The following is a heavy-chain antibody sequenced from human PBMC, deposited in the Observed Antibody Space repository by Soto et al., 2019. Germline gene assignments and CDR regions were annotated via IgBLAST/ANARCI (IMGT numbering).Heavy chain of an antibody. J-gene: IGHJ5*02. CDR2: IDPSDSYT. Sequence: PGESLKISCKGSGYSFTSYWISWVRQMPGKGLEWMGRIDPSDSYTNYSPSFQGHVTISADKSISTAYLQWSSLKASDTAMYYCARRRYDFWSGYYANDNWLDPWGQGTLVTVSS. V-gene: IGHV5-10-1*01. CDR3: ARRRYDFWSGYYANDNWLDP. D-gene: IGHD3-3*01. CDR1: GYSFTSYW.